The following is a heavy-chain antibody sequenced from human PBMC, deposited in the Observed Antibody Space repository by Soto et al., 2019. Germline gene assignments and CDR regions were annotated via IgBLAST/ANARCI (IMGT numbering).Heavy chain of an antibody. CDR1: GYTFTSYG. CDR2: ISTYNGNT. CDR3: ARDPYNALIVNAPNLYGMDV. Sequence: ASVKVSCKASGYTFTSYGISWVRQAPGQGLEWMGRISTYNGNTNYPQSLQGRLTMTTDTSTTTAYMELRSLRSDDTAVYYCARDPYNALIVNAPNLYGMDVWGQGTTVTVSS. J-gene: IGHJ6*02. D-gene: IGHD2-8*01. V-gene: IGHV1-18*01.